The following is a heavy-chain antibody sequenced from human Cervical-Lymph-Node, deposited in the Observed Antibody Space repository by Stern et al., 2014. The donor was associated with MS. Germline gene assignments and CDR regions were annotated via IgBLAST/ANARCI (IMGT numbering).Heavy chain of an antibody. CDR3: ARDAYSYGLRWFDP. Sequence: QLQLQESGPGLVKPSQTLSLTCTVSGGSISSGGYYWSWIRQHQGKGLEWIGYIYYSGSTYYNPSLKSRVTTSVDTSKNQFSLKLSSVTAADTAVYYCARDAYSYGLRWFDPWGQGTLVTVSS. D-gene: IGHD5-18*01. V-gene: IGHV4-31*03. CDR2: IYYSGST. J-gene: IGHJ5*02. CDR1: GGSISSGGYY.